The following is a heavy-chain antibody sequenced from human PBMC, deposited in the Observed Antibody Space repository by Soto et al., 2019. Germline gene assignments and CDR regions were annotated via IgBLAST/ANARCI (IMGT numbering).Heavy chain of an antibody. J-gene: IGHJ4*02. CDR1: GFTFSSYA. Sequence: EVQLLESGGGLVQPGRSLRLSCAASGFTFSSYAMNWVRQAPGKGLEWVSDMSGTGGSTYYADAVKGRFTISRDNSKNTLYLQMNSLRVEDTAVFYWAKGGFSSGWSPSCFEYWGQGTLVSVSS. CDR3: AKGGFSSGWSPSCFEY. D-gene: IGHD6-19*01. CDR2: MSGTGGST. V-gene: IGHV3-23*01.